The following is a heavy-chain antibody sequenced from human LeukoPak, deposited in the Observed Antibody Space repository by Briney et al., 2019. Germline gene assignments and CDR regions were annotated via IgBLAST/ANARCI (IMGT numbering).Heavy chain of an antibody. CDR3: GRVINGFIDY. CDR2: ITTSNGNT. D-gene: IGHD2-8*01. V-gene: IGHV1-18*01. Sequence: GASVKVSCKASGYTFINYGISWVRQAPGQGLEWMGWITTSNGNTNYAQKFQGKFTMTTDTSTSTAYMELKSLRSEDTAVYYCGRVINGFIDYWGQGTLVTVSS. J-gene: IGHJ4*02. CDR1: GYTFINYG.